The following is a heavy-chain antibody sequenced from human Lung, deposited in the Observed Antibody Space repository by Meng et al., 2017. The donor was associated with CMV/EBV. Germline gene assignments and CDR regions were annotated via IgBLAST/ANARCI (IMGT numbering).Heavy chain of an antibody. D-gene: IGHD2-8*01. Sequence: LSLTCAASGFTFSNHAMHWVRQAPGKGLEWMALISYDGRNNFRADSVKGRFTISRDNSKNTLFLQMNSLRAEDTAVYYCARDGFCSNGVCTISGDAFDIWGQGXMVTVSS. CDR3: ARDGFCSNGVCTISGDAFDI. CDR1: GFTFSNHA. CDR2: ISYDGRNN. V-gene: IGHV3-30*04. J-gene: IGHJ3*02.